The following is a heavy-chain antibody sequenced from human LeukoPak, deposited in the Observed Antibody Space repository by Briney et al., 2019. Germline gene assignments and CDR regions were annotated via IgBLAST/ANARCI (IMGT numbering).Heavy chain of an antibody. J-gene: IGHJ4*02. CDR1: GGSFSGYY. CDR3: AREGVEYSSSFGY. Sequence: SETLSLTCAVYGGSFSGYYWSWIRQPPGKGLECIGYIYYSGSTYYNPSLKSRVTISVDTSKNQFSLKLSSVTAADTAVYYCAREGVEYSSSFGYWGQRTLVTVSS. D-gene: IGHD6-6*01. CDR2: IYYSGST. V-gene: IGHV4-30-4*08.